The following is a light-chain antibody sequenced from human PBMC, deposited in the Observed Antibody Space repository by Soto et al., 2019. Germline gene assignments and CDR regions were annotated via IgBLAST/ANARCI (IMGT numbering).Light chain of an antibody. CDR2: AAS. J-gene: IGKJ3*01. Sequence: DIQLTQSPSFLSASVGDRVTITCRASQGVSSYLAWYQQKPGKAPKLLIYAASTLQSGVPSRFSGSGSATEFTLTISSLQPEDFATYYCQQLSSYPVTFGPGTKVHIK. CDR1: QGVSSY. CDR3: QQLSSYPVT. V-gene: IGKV1-9*01.